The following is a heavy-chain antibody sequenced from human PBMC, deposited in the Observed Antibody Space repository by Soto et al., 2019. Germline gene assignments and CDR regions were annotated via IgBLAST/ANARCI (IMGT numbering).Heavy chain of an antibody. D-gene: IGHD3-22*01. J-gene: IGHJ4*02. CDR2: ISGSGGST. CDR3: AKAISAYYYVTLDY. CDR1: GFTFGSYA. V-gene: IGHV3-23*01. Sequence: GGSLRLSCAASGFTFGSYAMNWVRQAPGKGLQWFSGISGSGGSTYYADSVKGRFTISRDNSKNTLYLQMNSLRAEDTAIYYCAKAISAYYYVTLDYWGQGTLVTVSS.